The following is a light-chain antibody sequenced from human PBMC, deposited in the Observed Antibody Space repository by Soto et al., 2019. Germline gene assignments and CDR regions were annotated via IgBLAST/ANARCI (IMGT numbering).Light chain of an antibody. CDR2: YDS. J-gene: IGLJ3*02. V-gene: IGLV3-21*01. CDR3: QVWDISSGHVV. Sequence: SYELTQPPSVSVAPGKTASVACGGSNIGSKSVHWYQQKSGQAPLLVMYYDSDRPSGIPERFSGSNSGNTATLTISRVEAGDEADYYCQVWDISSGHVVFGGGTKLTVL. CDR1: NIGSKS.